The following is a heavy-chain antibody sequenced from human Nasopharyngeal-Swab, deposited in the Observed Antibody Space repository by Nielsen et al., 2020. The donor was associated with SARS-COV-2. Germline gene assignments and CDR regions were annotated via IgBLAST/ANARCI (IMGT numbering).Heavy chain of an antibody. Sequence: GESLKISCAASGFTFSSYAMHWVRQAPGKGLEWVAVISYDGSNKYYADSVKGRFTISRDNSKNTLYLQMNSLRAEDTAIYYCARASWRGDFDAFDIWGQGTMVTVSS. CDR1: GFTFSSYA. J-gene: IGHJ3*02. CDR3: ARASWRGDFDAFDI. V-gene: IGHV3-30*04. CDR2: ISYDGSNK. D-gene: IGHD3-16*01.